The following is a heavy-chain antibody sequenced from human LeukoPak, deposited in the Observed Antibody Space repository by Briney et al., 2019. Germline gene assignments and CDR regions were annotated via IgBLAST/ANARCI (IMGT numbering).Heavy chain of an antibody. D-gene: IGHD3-10*01. V-gene: IGHV3-30-3*01. CDR1: RFTFRNYF. CDR2: TPSDLNVK. J-gene: IGHJ4*02. CDR3: AREGYYGSGSPPSLYFDY. Sequence: GRSLRLSCAASRFTFRNYFIHWVRQAPGRALEWVAVTPSDLNVKLYADSVKDRLTISRDNSRNTLYLQMNSLRPADTAIYYCAREGYYGSGSPPSLYFDYWGQGTLVTVSS.